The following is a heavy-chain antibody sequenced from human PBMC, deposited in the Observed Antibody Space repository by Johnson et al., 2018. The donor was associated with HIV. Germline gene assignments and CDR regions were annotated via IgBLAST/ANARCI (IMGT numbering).Heavy chain of an antibody. CDR2: ISYDGSNK. J-gene: IGHJ3*02. D-gene: IGHD2-8*02. Sequence: QMQLVESGGGVVQPGRSLRLSCAASGFTFSSYAMHWVRQAPGKGLEWVAVISYDGSNKYYADSVKGRFTISRDNSKNTLYLQMHSLRAADTAVYYCARGGYCTGGVCLGDAFDIWGQGTMVTVSS. CDR3: ARGGYCTGGVCLGDAFDI. V-gene: IGHV3-30*14. CDR1: GFTFSSYA.